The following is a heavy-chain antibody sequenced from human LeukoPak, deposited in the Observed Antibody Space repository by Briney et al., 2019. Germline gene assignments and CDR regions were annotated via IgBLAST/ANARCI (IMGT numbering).Heavy chain of an antibody. CDR2: ISRNGGSS. CDR1: GFTFSSYA. D-gene: IGHD3-9*01. Sequence: PGGSLRLSCSASGFTFSSYALHWVRQAPGKGLEYVSGISRNGGSSYYADSLKGRFTISRDNSKNTLYLQMNSLGAEDTAIYYCAKNGKDNYDMFFDYWGQGTLVTVSS. J-gene: IGHJ4*02. CDR3: AKNGKDNYDMFFDY. V-gene: IGHV3-64*04.